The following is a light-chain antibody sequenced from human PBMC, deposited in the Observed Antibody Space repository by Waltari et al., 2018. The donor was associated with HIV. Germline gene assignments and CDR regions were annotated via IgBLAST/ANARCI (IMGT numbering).Light chain of an antibody. CDR1: SGNIAANF. CDR3: QSYDSNKNGV. J-gene: IGLJ3*02. Sequence: NVVLTQPHSVSESPGRTVTISCTRSSGNIAANFVQWFQRRPGSSPTTVIYETDVRVSGIPNRFTGSIDRTSNSASLIIAGMRTEDEADYYCQSYDSNKNGVLGGGTKLTVL. V-gene: IGLV6-57*01. CDR2: ETD.